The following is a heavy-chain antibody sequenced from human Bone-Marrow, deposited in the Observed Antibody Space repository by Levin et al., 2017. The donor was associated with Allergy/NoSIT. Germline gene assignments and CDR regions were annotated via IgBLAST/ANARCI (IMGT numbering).Heavy chain of an antibody. J-gene: IGHJ4*02. D-gene: IGHD3-3*01. CDR2: IYSKNDGGAT. CDR1: GLTFNTTW. Sequence: SCAASGLTFNTTWMTWARQTPGKGLEWVGRIYSKNDGGATEYAAAVKGRFIISRDDSKNTLSLQMNSLKTEDTAVYYCTTGFLQTYWGQGTLVTVSS. V-gene: IGHV3-15*01. CDR3: TTGFLQTY.